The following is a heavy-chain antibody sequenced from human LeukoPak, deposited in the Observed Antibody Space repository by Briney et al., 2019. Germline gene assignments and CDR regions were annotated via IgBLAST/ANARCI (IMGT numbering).Heavy chain of an antibody. V-gene: IGHV4-31*03. Sequence: SETLSLTCTVSGGSISSGGYYWSWIRQHPGKGLEWIGYIYYSGSTYYNPSLKSRVTISVDTSKNQFSLKLSSVTAADTAVYYCALSEQLVWYYFDYWGQGTLVTVSS. CDR2: IYYSGST. J-gene: IGHJ4*02. CDR1: GGSISSGGYY. CDR3: ALSEQLVWYYFDY. D-gene: IGHD6-13*01.